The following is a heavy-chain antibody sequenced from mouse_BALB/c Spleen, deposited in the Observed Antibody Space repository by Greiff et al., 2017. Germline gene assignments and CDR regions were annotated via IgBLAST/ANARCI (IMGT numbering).Heavy chain of an antibody. Sequence: LQQSGAELVRPGASVKLSCKASGYTFTSYWMHWVKQRHGQGLEWIGNIYPGSGSTNYDEKFKSKGTLTVDTSSSTAYMHLSSLTSEDSAVYYCTSGAYYGNYPFAYWGQGTLVTVSA. V-gene: IGHV1S22*01. J-gene: IGHJ3*01. CDR2: IYPGSGST. CDR3: TSGAYYGNYPFAY. D-gene: IGHD2-10*01. CDR1: GYTFTSYW.